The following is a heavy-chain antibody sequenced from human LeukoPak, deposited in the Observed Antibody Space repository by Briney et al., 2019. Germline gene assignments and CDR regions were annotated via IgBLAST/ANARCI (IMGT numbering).Heavy chain of an antibody. Sequence: TGGSLRLSCAASGLTFSSYWMSWVRQAPGKGLEWVANIKQDGSEKYYVDSVKGRSTISRDNAKNSLYLQMNSLRAEDTAVYYCAVLTGYWGQGTLVTVSS. CDR2: IKQDGSEK. V-gene: IGHV3-7*01. CDR1: GLTFSSYW. J-gene: IGHJ4*02. CDR3: AVLTGY. D-gene: IGHD3-16*01.